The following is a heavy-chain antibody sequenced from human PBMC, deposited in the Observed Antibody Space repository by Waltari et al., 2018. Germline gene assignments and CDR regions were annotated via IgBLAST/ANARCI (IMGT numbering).Heavy chain of an antibody. Sequence: QVQLVESGGGVVQPGRSLRLSCAASGFTFSSYAMHWVRQATGKGLEGVAVISYDGSNKYYGDSVKGRFTISRDNSKNTLDLQVNSLRSDDTAVYFCARGRGFIIDTWGHGTLVTVSS. D-gene: IGHD3-10*01. CDR3: ARGRGFIIDT. V-gene: IGHV3-30*01. J-gene: IGHJ5*01. CDR1: GFTFSSYA. CDR2: ISYDGSNK.